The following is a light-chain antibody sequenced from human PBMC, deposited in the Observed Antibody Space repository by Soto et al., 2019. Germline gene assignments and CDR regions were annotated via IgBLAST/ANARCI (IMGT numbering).Light chain of an antibody. CDR2: GAN. CDR1: QTVGFF. Sequence: EMVMTQSPATLSVSPGARATLSCRASQTVGFFLAWYQQKPGQAPRLLIYGANTRATGIPDRFSGSGSGTEFTLTVSSLQSEDFAVYYCQQYIKWPITFGQGTRLEIK. V-gene: IGKV3-15*01. J-gene: IGKJ5*01. CDR3: QQYIKWPIT.